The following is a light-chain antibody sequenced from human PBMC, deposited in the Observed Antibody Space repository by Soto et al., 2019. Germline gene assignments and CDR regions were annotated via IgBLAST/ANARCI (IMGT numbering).Light chain of an antibody. V-gene: IGKV3-15*01. CDR2: GAS. CDR1: QSFSSN. Sequence: EIVMSQSLATLSLSPGEMSYLSFRASQSFSSNLAWYQQKPGQAHRLLIYGASTRATGVPARFSGSGSGTEFTLTISSLQSEDFAVYYCQQYNNWPRTFGQGTRLEI. CDR3: QQYNNWPRT. J-gene: IGKJ5*01.